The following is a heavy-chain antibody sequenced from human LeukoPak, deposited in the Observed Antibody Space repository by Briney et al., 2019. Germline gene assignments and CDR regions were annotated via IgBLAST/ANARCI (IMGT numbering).Heavy chain of an antibody. J-gene: IGHJ4*02. CDR2: ISWNSGSI. CDR3: ARNDQWY. V-gene: IGHV3-9*01. D-gene: IGHD1-1*01. Sequence: GGSLRLSCAASGFTFDDYAMHWVRQAPGKGLEWVSGISWNSGSIGYADSVKGRFTISRDNAKNSLYLQMNSLRAEDTAVYYCARNDQWYWGQGTLVTVSS. CDR1: GFTFDDYA.